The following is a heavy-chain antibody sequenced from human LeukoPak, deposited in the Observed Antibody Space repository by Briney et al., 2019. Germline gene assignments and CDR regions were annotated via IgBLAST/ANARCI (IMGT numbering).Heavy chain of an antibody. J-gene: IGHJ3*02. D-gene: IGHD3-3*01. Sequence: GGSLRLSCAASGFTFSSYAMSWVRQAPGKGLEWVSAISGSGGSTYYADSVKGRFTISRDNSKNTLYLQMNSLRAEDTAVYYCAKVLPADFWSVIGAFDIWGQGTMVTVSS. CDR3: AKVLPADFWSVIGAFDI. V-gene: IGHV3-23*01. CDR1: GFTFSSYA. CDR2: ISGSGGST.